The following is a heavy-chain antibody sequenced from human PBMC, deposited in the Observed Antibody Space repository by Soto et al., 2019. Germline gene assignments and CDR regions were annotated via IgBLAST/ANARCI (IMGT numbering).Heavy chain of an antibody. V-gene: IGHV3-48*02. CDR1: GFTFSSYS. CDR2: ISSSSSTI. J-gene: IGHJ4*02. D-gene: IGHD3-10*01. CDR3: ARGAPMVRGVIFLLFDF. Sequence: GGSLRLSCAASGFTFSSYSMNWVRQAPGKGLEWVSYISSSSSTIYYADSVKGRFTISRDNAKNSLYLQMNSLRDEDTAVYYCARGAPMVRGVIFLLFDFCGQGTLVTVSS.